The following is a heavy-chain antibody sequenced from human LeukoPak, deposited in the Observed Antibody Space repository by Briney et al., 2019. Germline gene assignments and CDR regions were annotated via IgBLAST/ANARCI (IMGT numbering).Heavy chain of an antibody. V-gene: IGHV4-4*07. CDR2: IYNSGST. D-gene: IGHD6-13*01. CDR3: ATSPYTSSRFGDYYYYYMDV. Sequence: SETLSLTCTVSGGSINNYYWSWIRLPAGKGLEWIGRIYNSGSTNYNPSLKSRVTMSVDSSKNQFSLKLNSVTAADTAVYYCATSPYTSSRFGDYYYYYMDVWGKGTTVTVSS. CDR1: GGSINNYY. J-gene: IGHJ6*03.